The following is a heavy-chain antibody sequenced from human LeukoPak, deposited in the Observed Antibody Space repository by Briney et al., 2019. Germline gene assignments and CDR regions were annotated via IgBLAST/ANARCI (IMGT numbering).Heavy chain of an antibody. CDR3: AKSQGPEWELPYYFGY. CDR2: ISWNSGSI. CDR1: GFTFDDYA. J-gene: IGHJ4*02. Sequence: PGGSLRLSCAASGFTFDDYAMHWVRQAPGKGLEWVSGISWNSGSIGYADSVKGRFTISRDNAKNSLHLQMNSLRAEDTALYYCAKSQGPEWELPYYFGYWAREPWSPSPQ. D-gene: IGHD1-26*01. V-gene: IGHV3-9*01.